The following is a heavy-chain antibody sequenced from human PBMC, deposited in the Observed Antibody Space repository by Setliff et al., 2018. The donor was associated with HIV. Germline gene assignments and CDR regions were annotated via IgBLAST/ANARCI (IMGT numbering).Heavy chain of an antibody. CDR1: GGSISSYY. Sequence: SETLSLTCTVSGGSISSYYWSRIRQPPGKGLEWIGYIYYSGSTNYNPSLKSRVTISVDTSKNQFSLKLSSVTAADTAVYYCARGYPGIAVAGLSYYYYYYMDVWGKGTTVTVSS. CDR3: ARGYPGIAVAGLSYYYYYYMDV. V-gene: IGHV4-59*01. CDR2: IYYSGST. D-gene: IGHD6-19*01. J-gene: IGHJ6*03.